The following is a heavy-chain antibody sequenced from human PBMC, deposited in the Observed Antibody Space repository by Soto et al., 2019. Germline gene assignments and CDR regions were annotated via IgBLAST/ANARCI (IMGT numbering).Heavy chain of an antibody. V-gene: IGHV1-69*01. CDR2: IIPIFGTA. D-gene: IGHD5-12*01. CDR3: ARRPREDIVATMNKEACDI. Sequence: QVQLVQSGAEVKKPGSSVKVSCKASGGTFSSYAISWVRQAPGQGLEWMGGIIPIFGTANYAQKFQGRVTITAAESTSTAYLELSSLRSEDTAVYYCARRPREDIVATMNKEACDIWGQGTMVSVSS. J-gene: IGHJ3*02. CDR1: GGTFSSYA.